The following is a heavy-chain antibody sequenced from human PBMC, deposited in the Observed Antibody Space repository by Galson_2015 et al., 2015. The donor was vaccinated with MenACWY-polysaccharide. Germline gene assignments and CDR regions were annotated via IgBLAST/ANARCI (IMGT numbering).Heavy chain of an antibody. J-gene: IGHJ4*02. CDR2: ISSTTTYI. V-gene: IGHV3-21*01. CDR3: ARQIVDYDLWSGYYPTNFDY. CDR1: EFTFSSYY. Sequence: SLRLSCAASEFTFSSYYMSWVRQAPGKGLEWVSSISSTTTYIYYADSVKGRFTISRDNAKNSLYLQMNSLGAEDTAVYYCARQIVDYDLWSGYYPTNFDYWGQGTLFTVSS. D-gene: IGHD3-3*01.